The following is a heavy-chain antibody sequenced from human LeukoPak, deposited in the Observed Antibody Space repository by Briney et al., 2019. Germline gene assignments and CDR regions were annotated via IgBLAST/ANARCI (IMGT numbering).Heavy chain of an antibody. CDR3: ARGGVGATTYVWFDP. CDR1: GYTFTNYY. J-gene: IGHJ5*02. V-gene: IGHV1-46*01. Sequence: ASVKVSCKASGYTFTNYYIHWVRQAPGQGLECMGIINPSGGSTSYAQKFQGRVTMTRDMSTSTVYMELSSLRSEDTAVYYCARGGVGATTYVWFDPWAREPWSPSP. D-gene: IGHD1-26*01. CDR2: INPSGGST.